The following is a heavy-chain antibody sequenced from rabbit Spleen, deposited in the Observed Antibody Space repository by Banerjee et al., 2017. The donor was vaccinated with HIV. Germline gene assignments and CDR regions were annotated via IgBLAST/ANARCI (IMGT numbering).Heavy chain of an antibody. CDR3: ARDLVAVIGWNFNL. CDR1: GFDFSRGYD. Sequence: EESGGDLVKPGASLTLTCKASGFDFSRGYDMCWVRQAPGKGLEWISCIAGSSSGFTYSATWAKGRFTCSKTSSTTVTLQMTSLTVADTATYFCARDLVAVIGWNFNLWGQGTLVTVS. V-gene: IGHV1S40*01. CDR2: IAGSSSGFT. D-gene: IGHD1-1*01. J-gene: IGHJ4*01.